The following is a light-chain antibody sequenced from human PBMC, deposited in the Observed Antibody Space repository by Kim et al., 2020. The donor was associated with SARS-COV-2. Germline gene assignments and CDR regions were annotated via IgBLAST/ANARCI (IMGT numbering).Light chain of an antibody. CDR3: QQYGSSLFT. CDR1: QSVSSNY. Sequence: DIVLTQSPGTLSLSPGERATLSCRASQSVSSNYLAWFQQKPGQAPRLLIYGASSRAADIPDRFSGSGSETDFTLTISRLEPEDFAVYYCQQYGSSLFTFGPGTKVDIK. J-gene: IGKJ3*01. V-gene: IGKV3-20*01. CDR2: GAS.